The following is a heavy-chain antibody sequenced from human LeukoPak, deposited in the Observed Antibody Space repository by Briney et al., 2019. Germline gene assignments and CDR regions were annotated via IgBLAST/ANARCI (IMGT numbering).Heavy chain of an antibody. CDR1: VGSISSYY. D-gene: IGHD5-24*01. V-gene: IGHV4-59*01. J-gene: IGHJ4*02. CDR2: IYYSGST. CDR3: ARSGDGYNYDY. Sequence: SEALSLTCSVPVGSISSYYWSWIRQPPGEGLEWIDYIYYSGSTNYKPSLTSRVTMSVDTSKNQFSLNLSSVTAADTAVYYCARSGDGYNYDYWGQGTLVTVSS.